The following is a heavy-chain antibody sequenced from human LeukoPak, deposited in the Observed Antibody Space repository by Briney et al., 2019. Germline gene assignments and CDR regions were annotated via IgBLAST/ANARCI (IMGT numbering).Heavy chain of an antibody. Sequence: SETLSLTCTVSGGSISSGGDYWSWIRQHPGKGLEWIGYISYSGTTYYNPSLKSRITISLDTSKNQFSLELSSVTAADTAVYYCARAAWRGTNSRDAFDIWGQGTLVTVSS. CDR1: GGSISSGGDY. CDR2: ISYSGTT. D-gene: IGHD4/OR15-4a*01. J-gene: IGHJ4*02. CDR3: ARAAWRGTNSRDAFDI. V-gene: IGHV4-31*03.